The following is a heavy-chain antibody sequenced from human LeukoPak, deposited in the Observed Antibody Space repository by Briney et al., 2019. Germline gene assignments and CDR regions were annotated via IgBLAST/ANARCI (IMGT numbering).Heavy chain of an antibody. CDR3: ARDSATYYYSYAMDV. Sequence: GGSLRLSCAASGFTFSTYAMHCVRQAPGKGLGWVAVISYDGSNKYCADSVKGRFAISRDNSKNTLYLQMNSLRAEDTAVFYCARDSATYYYSYAMDVWGQGTTVTVSS. J-gene: IGHJ6*02. V-gene: IGHV3-30*09. CDR2: ISYDGSNK. CDR1: GFTFSTYA. D-gene: IGHD5-12*01.